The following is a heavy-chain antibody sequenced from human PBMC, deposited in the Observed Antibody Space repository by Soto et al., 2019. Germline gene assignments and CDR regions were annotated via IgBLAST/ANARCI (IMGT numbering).Heavy chain of an antibody. Sequence: GGSLRLSCAASGFTFSSYSMNWVRQAPGKGLEWVSSISSSSSYIYYADSVKGRFTISRDNAKNSLYLQMNSLRAEDTAVYYCARDRVDYYDSSGYTKFDYWGQGTLVTVSS. CDR3: ARDRVDYYDSSGYTKFDY. J-gene: IGHJ4*02. CDR2: ISSSSSYI. CDR1: GFTFSSYS. D-gene: IGHD3-22*01. V-gene: IGHV3-21*01.